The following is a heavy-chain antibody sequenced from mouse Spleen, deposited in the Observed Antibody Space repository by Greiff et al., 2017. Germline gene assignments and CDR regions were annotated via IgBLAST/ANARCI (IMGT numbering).Heavy chain of an antibody. D-gene: IGHD2-4*01. J-gene: IGHJ4*01. Sequence: EVQGVESGGGLVQPGGSLRLSCATSGFTFSDFYMEWVRQPPGKRLEWIAASRNKANDYTTEYSASVKGRFIVSRDTSQSILYLQMNALRAEDTAIYYCARDRYYDCYYYAMDYWGQGTSVTVSS. CDR2: SRNKANDYTT. V-gene: IGHV7-1*02. CDR3: ARDRYYDCYYYAMDY. CDR1: GFTFSDFY.